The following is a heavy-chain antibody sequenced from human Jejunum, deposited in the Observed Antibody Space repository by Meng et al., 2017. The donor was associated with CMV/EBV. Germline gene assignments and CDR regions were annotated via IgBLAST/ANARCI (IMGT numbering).Heavy chain of an antibody. V-gene: IGHV1-8*01. D-gene: IGHD4-23*01. CDR3: ARDYGGNSGWFDP. CDR2: MNPTSGNT. J-gene: IGHJ5*02. CDR1: GYTFTNYE. Sequence: KASGYTFTNYEINWVRQATGQGLEWMGWMNPTSGNTGSAQKFQGRVILTRDISISTAYMELSNLRSEDSAIYYCARDYGGNSGWFDPWGQGTLVTVSS.